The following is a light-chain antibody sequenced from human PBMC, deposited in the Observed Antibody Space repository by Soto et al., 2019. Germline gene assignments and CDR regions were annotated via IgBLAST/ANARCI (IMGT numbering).Light chain of an antibody. CDR1: QSISSS. Sequence: DIQVTQSPSSLSASVGDRVTITCRASQSISSSLNWYQQKPGKAPKLLIYAASTLQSGVPSRFSGSESGTDFTLTISSVQPEDFATYYCQQSYAFGQGTKVEIK. V-gene: IGKV1-39*01. J-gene: IGKJ2*01. CDR3: QQSYA. CDR2: AAS.